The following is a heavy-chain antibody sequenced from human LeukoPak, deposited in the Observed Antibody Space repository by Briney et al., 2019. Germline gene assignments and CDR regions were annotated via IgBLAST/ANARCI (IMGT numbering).Heavy chain of an antibody. Sequence: SETLSLTCSVSGGSVSHHYWSWIRHFPGKGLEWIGYIQTNGNTDYNPSVGGRVSISVDTSKNQFSLRLTSVTAADTAVYYCARQDYWNSLDPWGQGTLVIVSS. CDR1: GGSVSHHY. CDR2: IQTNGNT. CDR3: ARQDYWNSLDP. D-gene: IGHD1-7*01. V-gene: IGHV4-4*09. J-gene: IGHJ5*02.